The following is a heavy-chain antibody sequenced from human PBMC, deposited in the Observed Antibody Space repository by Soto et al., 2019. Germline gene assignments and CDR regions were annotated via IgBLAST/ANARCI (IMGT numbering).Heavy chain of an antibody. V-gene: IGHV4-39*01. CDR2: IYYSGST. CDR3: ARRRMADRGYFDY. J-gene: IGHJ4*02. Sequence: QLQLQESGPGLVKPSETLSLTCTVSSGSISSSSDYWGWIRQPPGKGLEWIASIYYSGSTYYNPSLESRVTISVDTSKNQYSLKVTSVTAADTAVYYCARRRMADRGYFDYWGQGTLVTVSS. CDR1: SGSISSSSDY. D-gene: IGHD2-8*01.